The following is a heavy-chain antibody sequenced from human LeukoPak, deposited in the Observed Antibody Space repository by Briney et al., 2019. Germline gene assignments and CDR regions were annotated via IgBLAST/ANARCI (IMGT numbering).Heavy chain of an antibody. D-gene: IGHD3-3*01. J-gene: IGHJ4*02. CDR2: ISYDGGNK. V-gene: IGHV3-30*18. Sequence: GGSLRLSCAASGFTFSSYGMHWVRQAPGKGLEWVAVISYDGGNKYYADSVKGRFTISRDNSKNTLYLQMNSLRAEDTAVYYCAKGSIFGVVNDYWGQGTLVTVSS. CDR1: GFTFSSYG. CDR3: AKGSIFGVVNDY.